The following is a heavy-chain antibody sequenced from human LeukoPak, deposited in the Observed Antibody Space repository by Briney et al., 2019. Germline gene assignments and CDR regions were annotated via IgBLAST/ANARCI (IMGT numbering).Heavy chain of an antibody. CDR1: AYTFTDYY. V-gene: IGHV1-2*02. CDR3: AREVAAGSFDY. Sequence: GASVKVSCKASAYTFTDYYMHWVRQAPGQGLEWMGWINPNSGGTNYAQKFQGRVTMTRDTSIGTAYMELSRLRSDDTAVYYCAREVAAGSFDYWGQGTLVTVS. D-gene: IGHD6-13*01. J-gene: IGHJ4*02. CDR2: INPNSGGT.